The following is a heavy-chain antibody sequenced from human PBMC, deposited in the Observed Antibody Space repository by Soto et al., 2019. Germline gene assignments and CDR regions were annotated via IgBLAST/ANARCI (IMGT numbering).Heavy chain of an antibody. J-gene: IGHJ2*01. D-gene: IGHD4-17*01. CDR3: AKSQKGNYGDPYWYFDL. CDR1: GFTFSSYA. CDR2: ISGSGGST. Sequence: EVQLLESGGGLVQPGGSLRLSCAASGFTFSSYAMSWVRQAPGKGLEWVSAISGSGGSTYYADSVKGRFTISRDDSKNTQYQPMNSRNAEDTAVYYCAKSQKGNYGDPYWYFDLLGRGTLVTVSS. V-gene: IGHV3-23*01.